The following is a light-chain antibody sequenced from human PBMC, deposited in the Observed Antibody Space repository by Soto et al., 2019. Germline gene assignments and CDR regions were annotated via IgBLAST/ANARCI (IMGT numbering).Light chain of an antibody. CDR2: EVS. Sequence: QSALTQRASVSGSPGQSITISCTGTSSDVGSYNLVSWYQQHPGKAPKLMISEVSKRPSGVSNRFSGSKSGNTASLTISGLQAEDEADYYCCSYAGGSTLVFGGGTKVTVL. J-gene: IGLJ2*01. V-gene: IGLV2-23*02. CDR1: SSDVGSYNL. CDR3: CSYAGGSTLV.